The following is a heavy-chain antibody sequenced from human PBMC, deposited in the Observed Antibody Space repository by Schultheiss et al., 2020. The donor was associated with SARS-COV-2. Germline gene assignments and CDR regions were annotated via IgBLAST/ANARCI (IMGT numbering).Heavy chain of an antibody. D-gene: IGHD3-22*01. V-gene: IGHV3-23*01. CDR3: ARGDSSGYYPHFDY. J-gene: IGHJ4*02. CDR1: GFTFSDHY. Sequence: GESLKISCAASGFTFSDHYMDWVRQAPGKGLEWVSTISGSGGTTYYGDSVKGRVTISRDNSKNTLYLQMNSLRAEDTAVYYCARGDSSGYYPHFDYWGQGTLVTVSS. CDR2: ISGSGGTT.